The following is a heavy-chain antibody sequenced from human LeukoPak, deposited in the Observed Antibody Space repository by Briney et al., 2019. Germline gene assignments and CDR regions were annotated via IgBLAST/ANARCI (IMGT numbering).Heavy chain of an antibody. J-gene: IGHJ6*02. CDR1: GYSVSSGYY. CDR2: IYYSGST. V-gene: IGHV4-30-4*08. Sequence: SETLSLTCTVSGYSVSSGYYWGWIRQPPGKGLEWIGYIYYSGSTYYNPSLKSRVTMSVPTSYNQFSLKLSSVTAADTAVYYCARAGYYYGMDVWGQGTTVTVSS. CDR3: ARAGYYYGMDV.